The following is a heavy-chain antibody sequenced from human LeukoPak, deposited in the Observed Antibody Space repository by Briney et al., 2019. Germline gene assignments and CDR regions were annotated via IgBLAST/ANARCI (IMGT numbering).Heavy chain of an antibody. CDR3: ARDFTYGDYYFDY. D-gene: IGHD4-17*01. V-gene: IGHV4-61*08. J-gene: IGHJ4*02. CDR1: GGSTSSYSGGSISHYY. CDR2: IYYSGTT. Sequence: SETLSLTCTVSGGSTSSYSGGSISHYYWNWIRQPPGRGLEWIGYIYYSGTTWYNPSLKGRVTISVDTSKSQVSLTLNSVTAADTAVYYCARDFTYGDYYFDYWGQGTLVTVSS.